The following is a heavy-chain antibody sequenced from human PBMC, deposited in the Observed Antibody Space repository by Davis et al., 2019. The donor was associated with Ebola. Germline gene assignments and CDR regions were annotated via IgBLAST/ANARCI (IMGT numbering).Heavy chain of an antibody. Sequence: SGPTLVKPTQTLTLTCTFSGFSLTTSGVGVGWIRQPPGKALEWLVLIYWDDDKRYSPSLKSRLTITKDTSKNQVVLTMTNMDPVDTGTYFCAHRLIGSSNSWDGGAFDSWGQGTLVTVSS. D-gene: IGHD6-13*01. CDR1: GFSLTTSGVG. J-gene: IGHJ4*02. CDR3: AHRLIGSSNSWDGGAFDS. V-gene: IGHV2-5*02. CDR2: IYWDDDK.